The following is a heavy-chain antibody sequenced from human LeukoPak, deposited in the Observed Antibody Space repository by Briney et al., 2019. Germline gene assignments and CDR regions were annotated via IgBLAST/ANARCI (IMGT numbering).Heavy chain of an antibody. Sequence: SETLPLTCTVSGGSISSYYWSWIRQPPGKGLEWIGSIYHSGSTYYNPSLKSRVTISVDTSKNQFSLKLSSVTAADTAVYYCAREDILTGYYVGLGDYYYGMDVWGQGTTVTVSS. CDR1: GGSISSYY. J-gene: IGHJ6*02. D-gene: IGHD3-9*01. V-gene: IGHV4-38-2*02. CDR2: IYHSGST. CDR3: AREDILTGYYVGLGDYYYGMDV.